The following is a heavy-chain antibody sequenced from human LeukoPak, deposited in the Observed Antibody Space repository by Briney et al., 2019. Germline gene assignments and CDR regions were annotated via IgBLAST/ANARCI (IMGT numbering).Heavy chain of an antibody. V-gene: IGHV3-48*03. CDR1: GFTFSSYE. J-gene: IGHJ1*01. CDR3: ARDPERYYYDSSGYNGRLFQH. Sequence: GGSLRLSCAASGFTFSSYEMNWVRQAPGKGLEWVSYISSSGNTIYYADSVKGRSTISRDNAKNSLYLQMNSLRAEDTAVYFCARDPERYYYDSSGYNGRLFQHWGQGTLVTVSS. D-gene: IGHD3-22*01. CDR2: ISSSGNTI.